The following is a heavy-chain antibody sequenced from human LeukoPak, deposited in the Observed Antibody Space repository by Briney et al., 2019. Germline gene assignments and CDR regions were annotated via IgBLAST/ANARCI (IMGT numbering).Heavy chain of an antibody. CDR3: ARDSMVRGVIYYYYYYMDV. CDR1: GGSISSYY. D-gene: IGHD3-10*01. V-gene: IGHV4-59*12. CDR2: IYYSGST. Sequence: SETLSLTCTVSGGSISSYYWSWIRQPPGKGLEWIGYIYYSGSTNYNPSLKSRVTMSVDTSKNQFSLKLSPVTAADTAVYYCARDSMVRGVIYYYYYYMDVWGKGTTVTISS. J-gene: IGHJ6*03.